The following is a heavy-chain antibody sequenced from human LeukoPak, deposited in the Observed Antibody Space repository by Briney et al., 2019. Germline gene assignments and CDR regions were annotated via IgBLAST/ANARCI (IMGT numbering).Heavy chain of an antibody. V-gene: IGHV1-69*04. Sequence: ASVKVSCKASGGTFNSYAISWVRQAPGQGLEWMGRIIPILGIANYAQKFQGRVTITADKSTSTAYMELSSLRSEDTAVYYCARVTRNYSNLSNWGQGTLVTVSS. CDR2: IIPILGIA. CDR3: ARVTRNYSNLSN. CDR1: GGTFNSYA. D-gene: IGHD4-11*01. J-gene: IGHJ4*02.